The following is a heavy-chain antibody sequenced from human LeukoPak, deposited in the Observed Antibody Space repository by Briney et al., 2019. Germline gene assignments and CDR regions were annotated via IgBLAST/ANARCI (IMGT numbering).Heavy chain of an antibody. CDR2: ISGSGGST. D-gene: IGHD7-27*01. V-gene: IGHV3-23*01. CDR1: GFTFSSYA. J-gene: IGHJ4*02. Sequence: PGGSLRLSCGASGFTFSSYAMSWVRQAPGKGLEWVPAISGSGGSTYYADSVKGRFTISRDNSKSTLYLQMNSLRAEDTAVYYCAKVPTFANWGSGDYWGQGTLVTVSS. CDR3: AKVPTFANWGSGDY.